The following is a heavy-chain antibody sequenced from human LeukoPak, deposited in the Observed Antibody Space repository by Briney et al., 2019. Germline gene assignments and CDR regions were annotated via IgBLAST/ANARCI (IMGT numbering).Heavy chain of an antibody. Sequence: PSETLSLTCTVSGASISSSTYYWGWIRQPPGKGLEWIGSIYYSGSTYYNPSLKSRVTIPVDTSKNQFSLKLSSVTAADTAVYYCARGVVIAPQTFDYWGQGTLVTVSS. CDR3: ARGVVIAPQTFDY. V-gene: IGHV4-39*07. CDR1: GASISSSTYY. D-gene: IGHD2-21*01. CDR2: IYYSGST. J-gene: IGHJ4*02.